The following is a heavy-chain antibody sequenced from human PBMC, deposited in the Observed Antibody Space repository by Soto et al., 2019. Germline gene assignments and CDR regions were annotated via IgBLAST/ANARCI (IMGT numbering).Heavy chain of an antibody. D-gene: IGHD2-8*01. CDR1: GYSFTSYW. J-gene: IGHJ4*02. CDR2: VSPYNGNA. Sequence: ESLKISCKGSGYSFTSYWIGWVRQMPGKGLEWMGWVSPYNGNANYTEKFQGRVSMTTDTSTTTAYMELTSLTSDDTAIYYCARAISLIMAAPAYWGQGTLVTVSS. V-gene: IGHV1-18*04. CDR3: ARAISLIMAAPAY.